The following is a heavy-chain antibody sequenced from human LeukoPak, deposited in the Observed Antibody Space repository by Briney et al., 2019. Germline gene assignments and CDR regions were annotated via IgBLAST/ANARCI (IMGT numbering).Heavy chain of an antibody. D-gene: IGHD3-10*01. CDR3: ARSRGPNPFNS. Sequence: TGGSLRLSCAAPGFTLSNYAMSWVRQAPGKGLEWVSAITGSNGRTYYADSVKGRFTISRDKSKNTLYLQMNSLRAEDTAVYYLARSRGPNPFNSWGREPLVAVPS. J-gene: IGHJ4*02. V-gene: IGHV3-23*01. CDR2: ITGSNGRT. CDR1: GFTLSNYA.